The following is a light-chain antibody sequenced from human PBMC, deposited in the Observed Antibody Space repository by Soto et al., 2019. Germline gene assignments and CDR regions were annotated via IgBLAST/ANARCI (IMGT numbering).Light chain of an antibody. V-gene: IGKV3-20*01. CDR3: QQYGTSMWT. CDR1: QSVSSSS. J-gene: IGKJ1*01. CDR2: DKS. Sequence: EIVLMQSPGTLSLSPGDRATLSCRASQSVSSSSLSWYQQKPGQAPRLLIYDKSSRANDIPYRFSGSGYGTDFTLTISRLEHEDVRLYYCQQYGTSMWTFGQGTTVEIK.